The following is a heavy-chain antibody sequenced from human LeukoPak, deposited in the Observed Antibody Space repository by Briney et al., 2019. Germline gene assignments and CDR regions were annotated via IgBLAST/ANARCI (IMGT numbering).Heavy chain of an antibody. CDR3: ARDRRGYSSSWYETCFDY. Sequence: GGSLRLSCAASGFTFSSYGMHWVRQAPGKGLDWVAVISYDGSNKYYADSVKGRFTISRDNSKNTLYLQMNSLRAEDTAVYYCARDRRGYSSSWYETCFDYWGQGTLVTVSS. V-gene: IGHV3-30*03. D-gene: IGHD6-13*01. CDR1: GFTFSSYG. CDR2: ISYDGSNK. J-gene: IGHJ4*02.